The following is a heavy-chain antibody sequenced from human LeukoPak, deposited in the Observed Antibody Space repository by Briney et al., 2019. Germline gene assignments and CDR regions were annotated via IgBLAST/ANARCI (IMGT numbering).Heavy chain of an antibody. CDR3: AKEFRLYDTKPFDY. J-gene: IGHJ4*02. D-gene: IGHD3-3*01. CDR2: ISYDGSNK. CDR1: GFTFSSYG. Sequence: GGSLRLSCAASGFTFSSYGMHWVRQAPGKGLEWVAVISYDGSNKYYADSVKGRFTISRDNSKNTLYLQMNSLRAEDTAVYYCAKEFRLYDTKPFDYWGQGTLVTVSS. V-gene: IGHV3-30*18.